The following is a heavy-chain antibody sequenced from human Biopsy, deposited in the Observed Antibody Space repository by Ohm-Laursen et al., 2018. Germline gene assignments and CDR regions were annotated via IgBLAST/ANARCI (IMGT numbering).Heavy chain of an antibody. CDR2: ISYSGTT. CDR1: GGSIGGGEYY. D-gene: IGHD3-22*01. Sequence: TLSLTCTVSGGSIGGGEYYWNWIHQHPGKGLEWIGLISYSGTTFYNPSLESLLTISIDTSKNHFSLNLRSVTAADTAVYYCARGVPRYDGSGFPLAGYWYFDLWGRGTLVTVSS. CDR3: ARGVPRYDGSGFPLAGYWYFDL. V-gene: IGHV4-31*01. J-gene: IGHJ2*01.